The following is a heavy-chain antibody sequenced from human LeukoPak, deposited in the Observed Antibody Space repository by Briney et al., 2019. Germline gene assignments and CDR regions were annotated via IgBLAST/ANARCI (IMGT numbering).Heavy chain of an antibody. D-gene: IGHD6-6*01. CDR3: ARRDIAARLNWFDP. CDR1: GGSISSSRYY. V-gene: IGHV4-39*01. Sequence: SETLSLTCTVSGGSISSSRYYWGWIRQPPGKGLEWIGNIYYSGSTYYNLSLKSRVTISLDTSKNQFSLKLSSVTAADTAVYYCARRDIAARLNWFDPWGQGTLVTVSS. J-gene: IGHJ5*02. CDR2: IYYSGST.